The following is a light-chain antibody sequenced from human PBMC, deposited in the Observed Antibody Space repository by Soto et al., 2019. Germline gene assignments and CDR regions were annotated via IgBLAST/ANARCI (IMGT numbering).Light chain of an antibody. CDR1: QSISSW. J-gene: IGKJ1*01. Sequence: DIQMTQSPSTLSASVGDRVTITCRASQSISSWLAWYQQKPGKAPKLLIYDATSLESGVPSRFSGSGSGTDFTLTITSLQPDDFATYYCQQFNSYSRTFGQGTKVDIK. CDR3: QQFNSYSRT. CDR2: DAT. V-gene: IGKV1-5*01.